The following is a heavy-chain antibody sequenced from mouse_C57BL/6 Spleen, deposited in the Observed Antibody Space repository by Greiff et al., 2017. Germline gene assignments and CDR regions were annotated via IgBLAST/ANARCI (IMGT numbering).Heavy chain of an antibody. CDR2: ISSGSSTI. CDR1: GFTFSDYG. V-gene: IGHV5-17*01. D-gene: IGHD1-1*01. J-gene: IGHJ4*01. Sequence: VESGGGLVKPGGSLKLSCAASGFTFSDYGMHWVRQAPEKGLEWVAYISSGSSTIYYADTVKGRFTISRDNAKNTLFLQMTSLRSEDTAMYYCARKYGSSYYYAMDYWGQGTSVTVSS. CDR3: ARKYGSSYYYAMDY.